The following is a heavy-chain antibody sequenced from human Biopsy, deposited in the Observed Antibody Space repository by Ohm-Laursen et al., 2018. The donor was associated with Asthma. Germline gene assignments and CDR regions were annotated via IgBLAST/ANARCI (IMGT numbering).Heavy chain of an antibody. Sequence: SLRPSCAASGFSFNSYGMHWVHQAPGKGLEWVAVMSFDGRQTYYADFVKGRFTISRDNSKNTLYLQMNSLRAEDTAVYYCAKERYYDFWSGYPIWGQGTMVTVSS. CDR1: GFSFNSYG. CDR3: AKERYYDFWSGYPI. D-gene: IGHD3-3*01. J-gene: IGHJ3*02. CDR2: MSFDGRQT. V-gene: IGHV3-30*18.